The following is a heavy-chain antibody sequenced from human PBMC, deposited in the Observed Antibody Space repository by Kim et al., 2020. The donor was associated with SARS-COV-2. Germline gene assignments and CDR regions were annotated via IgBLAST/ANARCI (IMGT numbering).Heavy chain of an antibody. D-gene: IGHD6-19*01. CDR3: AKGGIAVAADAFDI. V-gene: IGHV3-23*01. J-gene: IGHJ3*02. Sequence: ADSVKGLFTLSRDNFKNTLYTQMNSLRAEDTAVYYCAKGGIAVAADAFDIWGQGTMVTVSS.